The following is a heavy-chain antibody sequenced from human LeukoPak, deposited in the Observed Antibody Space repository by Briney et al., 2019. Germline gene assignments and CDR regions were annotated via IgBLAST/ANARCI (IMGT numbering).Heavy chain of an antibody. J-gene: IGHJ6*03. Sequence: SETLSLTCTVSGGSISSYYWSWIRQPAGKGLELIGRIYTSGSTNYNPSLKSRVTMSVDTSKNQFSLKLSSVTAADTAVYYCARDPPPDYYGSGSRSLGYYMDVWGKGTTVTVSS. CDR1: GGSISSYY. D-gene: IGHD3-10*01. CDR2: IYTSGST. V-gene: IGHV4-4*07. CDR3: ARDPPPDYYGSGSRSLGYYMDV.